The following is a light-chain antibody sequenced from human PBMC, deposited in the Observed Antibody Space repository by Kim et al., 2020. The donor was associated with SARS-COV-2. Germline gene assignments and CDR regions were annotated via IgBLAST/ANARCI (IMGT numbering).Light chain of an antibody. CDR3: AAWDDSLSGYV. J-gene: IGLJ1*01. CDR1: TSNVGSNY. CDR2: TDN. Sequence: TFTCSGKTSNVGSNYVYLDRQLPGTDPRLRIFTDNVRPSGVPDRFSGSKSGTSASLSISGLRSEDEADYYCAAWDDSLSGYVFGTGTKVTVL. V-gene: IGLV1-47*02.